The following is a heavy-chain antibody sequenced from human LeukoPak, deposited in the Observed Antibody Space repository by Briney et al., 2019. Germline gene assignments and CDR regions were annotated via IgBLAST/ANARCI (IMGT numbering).Heavy chain of an antibody. CDR2: ICGSGGST. CDR3: AKEGRAVAAPRMVWFDP. Sequence: GGTLRLSCAASGFTFSSYGMSWVRQAPGKGLEWVSAICGSGGSTYYADSVKGRFTISRDNSKNTLYLQMNSLRAEDTAVYYCAKEGRAVAAPRMVWFDPWGQGTLVTVSS. J-gene: IGHJ5*02. D-gene: IGHD6-19*01. CDR1: GFTFSSYG. V-gene: IGHV3-23*01.